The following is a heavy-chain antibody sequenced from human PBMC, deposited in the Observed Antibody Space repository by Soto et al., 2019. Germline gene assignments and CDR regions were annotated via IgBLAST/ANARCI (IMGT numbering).Heavy chain of an antibody. CDR3: ARGRATTNTIFGVVTSRYYYYYGMDV. V-gene: IGHV1-8*01. CDR1: GYTFTSYD. D-gene: IGHD3-3*01. CDR2: MNPNSGNT. J-gene: IGHJ6*02. Sequence: ASVKVSCKASGYTFTSYDINWVRQATGQGLEWMGWMNPNSGNTGYAQKFQGRATMTRNTSISTAYMELSSLRSEDTAVYYCARGRATTNTIFGVVTSRYYYYYGMDVWGQGTTVTVSS.